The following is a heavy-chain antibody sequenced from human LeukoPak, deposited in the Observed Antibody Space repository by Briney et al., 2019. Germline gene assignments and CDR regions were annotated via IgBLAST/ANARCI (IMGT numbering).Heavy chain of an antibody. V-gene: IGHV4-30-2*05. CDR1: GGSISSGGYS. Sequence: SETLSLTCAVSGGSISSGGYSWSWIRQPPGKGLEWIGYIYHSGSTYYNPSLKSRLTISVDTSKNQFSLKLSSVTAADTAVYYCAREKYSYGLYYFDYWGQGTLVTVSS. J-gene: IGHJ4*02. D-gene: IGHD5-18*01. CDR3: AREKYSYGLYYFDY. CDR2: IYHSGST.